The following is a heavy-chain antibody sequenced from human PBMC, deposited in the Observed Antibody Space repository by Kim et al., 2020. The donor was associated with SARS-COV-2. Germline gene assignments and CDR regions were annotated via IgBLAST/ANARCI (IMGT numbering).Heavy chain of an antibody. CDR1: GFTFSSYE. CDR3: ARVPYSSPHGYYFDY. V-gene: IGHV3-48*03. CDR2: ISSSGSTI. J-gene: IGHJ4*02. Sequence: GGSLRLSCAASGFTFSSYEMNWVRQAPGKGLEWVSYISSSGSTIYYADSVKGRFTISRDNAKNSLYLQMNSLRAEDTAVYYCARVPYSSPHGYYFDYWGQGTLVTVSS. D-gene: IGHD6-13*01.